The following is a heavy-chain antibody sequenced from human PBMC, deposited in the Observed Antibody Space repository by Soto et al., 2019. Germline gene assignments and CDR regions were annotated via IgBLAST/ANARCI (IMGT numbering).Heavy chain of an antibody. Sequence: QVQLVESGGGVVQPGRSLRLSCAASGFTFSSYGMHWVRQAPGKGLEWVAVISYDGSNKYYADSVKGRFTISRDNSKNTLYLQMNSLRAEDTAVYYCAKGTGTTRFYYYGMDVWGQGTTVTVSS. V-gene: IGHV3-30*18. CDR1: GFTFSSYG. CDR2: ISYDGSNK. CDR3: AKGTGTTRFYYYGMDV. J-gene: IGHJ6*02. D-gene: IGHD1-7*01.